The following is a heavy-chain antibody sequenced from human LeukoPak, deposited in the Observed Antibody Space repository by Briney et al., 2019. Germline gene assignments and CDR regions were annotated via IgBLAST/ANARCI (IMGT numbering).Heavy chain of an antibody. Sequence: PGGSLRLSCAASGFTFSSYDMHWVRQPTGKGLEWVSAIATTGDTYYPDSVKGRFTISRENAKNSLYLQLNSLRAGDTAVYFCARAPTATPGAADYWGQGTLVTVSS. V-gene: IGHV3-13*04. CDR2: IATTGDT. CDR1: GFTFSSYD. CDR3: ARAPTATPGAADY. J-gene: IGHJ4*02. D-gene: IGHD6-13*01.